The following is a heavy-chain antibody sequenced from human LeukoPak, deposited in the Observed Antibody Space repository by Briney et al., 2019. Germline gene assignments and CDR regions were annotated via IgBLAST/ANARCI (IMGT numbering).Heavy chain of an antibody. V-gene: IGHV1-2*02. CDR1: GYTFTGYY. CDR3: ARGHCSSTSCPFGDYYYYYYMDV. D-gene: IGHD2-2*01. J-gene: IGHJ6*03. CDR2: INPNSGGT. Sequence: ASVKVSCKASGYTFTGYYMHWVRQAPGQGLEWMGWINPNSGGTNYAQKFQGRVTMTRDTSISTAHMELSRLRSDDTAVYYCARGHCSSTSCPFGDYYYYYYMDVWGKGTTVTVSS.